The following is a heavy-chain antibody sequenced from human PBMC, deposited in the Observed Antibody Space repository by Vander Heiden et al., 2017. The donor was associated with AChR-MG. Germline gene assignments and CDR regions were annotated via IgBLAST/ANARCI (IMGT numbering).Heavy chain of an antibody. V-gene: IGHV4-39*01. CDR1: GGSIRSSNYP. J-gene: IGHJ4*02. D-gene: IGHD2-21*02. CDR3: ARRSKYCGGDCYLFDY. CDR2: IYYSGIT. Sequence: QLQLQESGPGLVKPSETLSLTCTVSGGSIRSSNYPSGWISQPPGKGVEWIGSIYYSGITYYKPSLKSRVTISVDTSKNQFSLKLTSVTAADTAVYYCARRSKYCGGDCYLFDYWGQGTLVTVSS.